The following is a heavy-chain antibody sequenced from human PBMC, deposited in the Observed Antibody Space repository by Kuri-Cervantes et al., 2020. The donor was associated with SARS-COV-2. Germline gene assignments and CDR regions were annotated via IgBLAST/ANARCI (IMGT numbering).Heavy chain of an antibody. V-gene: IGHV1-24*01. CDR3: ARDRGSSGWSWVYYYYGMDV. D-gene: IGHD6-19*01. Sequence: ASVKVSCKVSGYTLTELSMHWVRQAPGKGLEWMGGFDPEDGETIYAQKLQGRVTMTTDTSTSTAYMELRSLRSDDTAVYYCARDRGSSGWSWVYYYYGMDVWGQGTTVTVSS. CDR1: GYTLTELS. J-gene: IGHJ6*02. CDR2: FDPEDGET.